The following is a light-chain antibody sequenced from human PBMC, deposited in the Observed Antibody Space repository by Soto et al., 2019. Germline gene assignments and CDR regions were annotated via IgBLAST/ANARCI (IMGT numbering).Light chain of an antibody. J-gene: IGKJ4*01. CDR3: QQGSSFPLT. V-gene: IGKV1D-12*01. CDR1: QAIGSY. CDR2: VAS. Sequence: DIQMTQDPSSVSASVGDRVTITCRASQAIGSYLAWYQQTPGKAPKLLIYVASSLQSGVPSRFSGSGSGTDFTLTISSLQPEDSATYYCQQGSSFPLTFGGGTKVEIK.